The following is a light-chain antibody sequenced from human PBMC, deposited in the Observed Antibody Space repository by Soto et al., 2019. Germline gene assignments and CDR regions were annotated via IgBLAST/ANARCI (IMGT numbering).Light chain of an antibody. CDR2: DAS. Sequence: DIQMTQSPSTLSASVGDRVTITCRASQSISSWLAWYQQKPGKAPKLLIYDASSLESGVPSRFSGSGSGTEFTLTISSLQPDDFATYXXQXXNSYSGTFXQGTKVEIK. CDR3: QXXNSYSGT. V-gene: IGKV1-5*01. CDR1: QSISSW. J-gene: IGKJ1*01.